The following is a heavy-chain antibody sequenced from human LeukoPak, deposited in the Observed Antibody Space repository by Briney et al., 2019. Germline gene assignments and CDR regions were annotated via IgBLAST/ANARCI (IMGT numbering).Heavy chain of an antibody. Sequence: GGSLRLSCAASGFMFDDYTMHWVRQAPGKGPEWVSLINWDGGSTYYAGSVKGRFTISRDNSKNSLYLQMNSLRTEDTALYYCAKGDVGSPMNFYHWGQGTLVTVSS. D-gene: IGHD5-18*01. CDR1: GFMFDDYT. V-gene: IGHV3-43*01. CDR3: AKGDVGSPMNFYH. CDR2: INWDGGST. J-gene: IGHJ4*02.